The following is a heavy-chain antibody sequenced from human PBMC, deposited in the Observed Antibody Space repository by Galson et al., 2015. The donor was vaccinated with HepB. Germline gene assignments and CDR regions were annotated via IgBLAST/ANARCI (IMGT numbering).Heavy chain of an antibody. V-gene: IGHV3-23*01. CDR1: GFAFSTSA. Sequence: SLRLSCAAPGFAFSTSAMSWVRQAPGKGLEWVSTVSGSGSSTHYADSAKGRFTISRDNSKNTLFLQMNSLRVDDTAVYYCANGRFFTWVGGPGGFDPWGQGTLVTVSS. CDR2: VSGSGSST. J-gene: IGHJ5*02. D-gene: IGHD3-10*01. CDR3: ANGRFFTWVGGPGGFDP.